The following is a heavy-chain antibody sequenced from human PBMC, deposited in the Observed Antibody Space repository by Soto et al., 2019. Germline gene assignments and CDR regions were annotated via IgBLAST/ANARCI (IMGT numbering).Heavy chain of an antibody. CDR1: GYTFTSYA. D-gene: IGHD2-2*01. J-gene: IGHJ6*03. V-gene: IGHV1-3*01. Sequence: ASVKVSCKASGYTFTSYAMHWVRQAPGQRLEWMGWINAGNGNTKYSQKFQGRVTITRDTSASTAYMELSSLRSEDTDVYYCARTKYRDYYYYYMDVWGKGTTVTVSS. CDR2: INAGNGNT. CDR3: ARTKYRDYYYYYMDV.